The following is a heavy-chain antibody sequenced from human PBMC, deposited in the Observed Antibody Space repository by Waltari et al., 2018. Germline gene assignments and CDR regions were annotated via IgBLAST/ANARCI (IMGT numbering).Heavy chain of an antibody. V-gene: IGHV1-2*02. CDR3: ARDYRGSWYVDY. J-gene: IGHJ4*02. CDR1: GYTFTAYY. D-gene: IGHD6-13*01. Sequence: QVQLVQSGAEVKKPGASVTVSCKASGYTFTAYYIHWVGQATGQGLEWMGWINPKSGGTNYAQKFQGRVDLTSDPSISTTYMGLSFLRSDDTAIYLCARDYRGSWYVDYWGQGTLVTVSS. CDR2: INPKSGGT.